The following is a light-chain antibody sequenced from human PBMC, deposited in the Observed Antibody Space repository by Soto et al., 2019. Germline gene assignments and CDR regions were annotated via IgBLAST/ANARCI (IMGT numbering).Light chain of an antibody. CDR3: IPTLQAPYS. J-gene: IGKJ2*01. V-gene: IGKV2-28*01. CDR2: LGS. CDR1: QSLRHHNGYNY. Sequence: DIVMTQSPLSLPVTPGEPASISCRSSQSLRHHNGYNYLDWYLQKPGQSPQVLIYLGSNRASGVADRVIGSGSGTVFTLKICRGEAEDLGVYYCIPTLQAPYSFGQGTQLEIK.